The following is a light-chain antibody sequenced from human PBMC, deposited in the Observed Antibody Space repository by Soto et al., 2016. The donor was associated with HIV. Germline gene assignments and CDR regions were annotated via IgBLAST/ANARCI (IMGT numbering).Light chain of an antibody. CDR3: QVWDTNTDHWV. Sequence: SYELTQPPSVSVAPGKTARITCGGMNIGSKVVHWYQLKPGQAPILVVFDDANRPSAIPERFSGANSGSTATLTISRVEAGDEADYYCQVWDTNTDHWVFGGGTEADRP. CDR2: DDA. J-gene: IGLJ3*02. V-gene: IGLV3-21*03. CDR1: NIGSKV.